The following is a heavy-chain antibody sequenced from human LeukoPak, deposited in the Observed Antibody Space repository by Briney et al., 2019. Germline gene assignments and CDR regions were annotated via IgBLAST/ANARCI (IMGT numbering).Heavy chain of an antibody. V-gene: IGHV3-23*01. CDR2: ISGSGGST. CDR3: AKDHMPTLMDTGMVALWEDGMDV. D-gene: IGHD5-18*01. Sequence: PGGSLRLSCAASGFTFSSYAMSWVRQAPGKGLEWVSAISGSGGSTYYADSVKGRFTISRDNSKNTLYLQMNSLRAEDTAVYYCAKDHMPTLMDTGMVALWEDGMDVWGQGTTVTVSS. J-gene: IGHJ6*02. CDR1: GFTFSSYA.